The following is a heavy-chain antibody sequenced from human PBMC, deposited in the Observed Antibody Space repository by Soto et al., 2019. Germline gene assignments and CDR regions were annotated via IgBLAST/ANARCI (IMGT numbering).Heavy chain of an antibody. CDR1: GFSLSNARMG. CDR2: IFSNDEK. D-gene: IGHD5-18*01. CDR3: ARITYSYGSVAVAAWDAFDI. V-gene: IGHV2-26*01. Sequence: QVTLKESGPVLVKPTEPLTLTCTVSGFSLSNARMGVSWIRQPPGKALEWLAHIFSNDEKSYSTSLKSRLTISKDTSKSQVVLTMTNMDPVDTATYYCARITYSYGSVAVAAWDAFDIWGQGTMVTVSS. J-gene: IGHJ3*02.